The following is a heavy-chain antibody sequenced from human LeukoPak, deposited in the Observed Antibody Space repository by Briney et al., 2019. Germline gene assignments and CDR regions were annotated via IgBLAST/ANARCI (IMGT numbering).Heavy chain of an antibody. CDR2: ITSSSSAI. V-gene: IGHV3-48*02. CDR1: GFTFSSYS. Sequence: GGSLRLSCAASGFTFSSYSMNWVRQAPGKGLEWVSYITSSSSAIYYADSVKGRFTVSRDNGKNPLYLQMNSLRDEDTAVYYCARDAFGYSDRVFDHWGQGTLVTVSS. CDR3: ARDAFGYSDRVFDH. J-gene: IGHJ5*02. D-gene: IGHD5-12*01.